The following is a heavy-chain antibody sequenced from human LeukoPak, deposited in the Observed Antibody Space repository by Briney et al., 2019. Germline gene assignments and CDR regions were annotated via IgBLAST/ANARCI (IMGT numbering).Heavy chain of an antibody. CDR1: GFTFSSYS. J-gene: IGHJ5*02. Sequence: PGGSLSLSCAASGFTFSSYSMNWVRPAPGKGLEWVSSISSSSYIYYADSVKGRFTISRDNAKNSLYLQMNSLRAEDTAVYYCARDHRLGSSSWYWFDPWGQGTLVTVSS. CDR2: ISSSSYI. CDR3: ARDHRLGSSSWYWFDP. D-gene: IGHD6-13*01. V-gene: IGHV3-21*01.